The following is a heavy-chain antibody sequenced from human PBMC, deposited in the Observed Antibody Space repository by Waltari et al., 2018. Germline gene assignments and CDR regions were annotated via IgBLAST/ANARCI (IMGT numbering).Heavy chain of an antibody. CDR2: IDHSGST. J-gene: IGHJ4*02. Sequence: QLQLQESGPGLVKPSETLSLTCTVSGGSIGHSTYYWGWTRPPPGKGLEWLGSIDHSGSTSYNPSLKSRISISVDTSNNQFSLNVTSVTAADTAVYFCARRHVDIAIGHFDYWGQGRLVFVSS. CDR3: ARRHVDIAIGHFDY. D-gene: IGHD2-2*03. CDR1: GGSIGHSTYY. V-gene: IGHV4-39*01.